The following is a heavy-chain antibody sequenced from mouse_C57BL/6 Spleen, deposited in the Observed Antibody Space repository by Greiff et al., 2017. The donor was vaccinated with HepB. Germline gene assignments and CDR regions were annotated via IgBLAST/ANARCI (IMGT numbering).Heavy chain of an antibody. Sequence: VQLQQSGAELVRPGASVTLSCKASGYTFTDYEMHWVKQTPVHGLEWIGAIDPETGGTAYNQKFKGKAILTADKSSSTAYMELRSLTSEDSAVYYCTRYYGSSYAMDYWGQGTSVTVSS. CDR3: TRYYGSSYAMDY. CDR2: IDPETGGT. CDR1: GYTFTDYE. D-gene: IGHD1-1*01. J-gene: IGHJ4*01. V-gene: IGHV1-15*01.